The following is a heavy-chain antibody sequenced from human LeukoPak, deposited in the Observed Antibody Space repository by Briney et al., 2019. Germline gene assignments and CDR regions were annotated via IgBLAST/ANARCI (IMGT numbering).Heavy chain of an antibody. CDR2: ISSSSSTI. Sequence: GGSLRLSCAASGFTFRSYWMSWVRQAPGKGLEWVSYISSSSSTIYYAGSVKGRFTISRDNAKNSLYLQMNSLRAEDTAVYYCATTVTTRWVYWGQGTLVTVSS. J-gene: IGHJ4*02. V-gene: IGHV3-48*04. D-gene: IGHD4-17*01. CDR3: ATTVTTRWVY. CDR1: GFTFRSYW.